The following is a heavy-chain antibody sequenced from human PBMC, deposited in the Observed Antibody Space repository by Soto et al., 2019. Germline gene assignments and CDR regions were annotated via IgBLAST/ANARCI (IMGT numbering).Heavy chain of an antibody. CDR2: IYHSGST. CDR1: GGSISSSNW. J-gene: IGHJ5*02. Sequence: QVQLQESGPGLVKPSGTLSLTCAVSGGSISSSNWWSWVRQPPGKGLEWIGEIYHSGSTNYNPSLKMRVTISVAKSKNQFSLKLSSVTAADTAVYYCAREVLLWFGQRNWFDPWGQGTLVTVSS. CDR3: AREVLLWFGQRNWFDP. D-gene: IGHD3-10*01. V-gene: IGHV4-4*02.